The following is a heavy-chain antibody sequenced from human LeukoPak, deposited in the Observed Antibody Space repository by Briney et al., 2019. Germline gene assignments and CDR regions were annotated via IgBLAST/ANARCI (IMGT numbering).Heavy chain of an antibody. CDR1: GLTFSDYA. CDR2: ISCRSQRT. V-gene: IGHV3-23*01. Sequence: GGSLRLSCAASGLTFSDYAMSLVRQAPGQGLELVSGISCRSQRTHYAASVKVRFTISRDNFKRTLYLEMNSLRAEDTAVYYCAKRYIANTGPIDYWGQGTLVTVSS. J-gene: IGHJ4*02. D-gene: IGHD1-1*01. CDR3: AKRYIANTGPIDY.